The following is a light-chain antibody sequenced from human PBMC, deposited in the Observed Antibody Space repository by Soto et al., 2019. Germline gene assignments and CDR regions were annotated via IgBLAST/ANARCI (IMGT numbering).Light chain of an antibody. Sequence: EIVMTQSPDTLSVSRGETVTLSCRASQSVATNLAWYQHKPGQAPRLLMYETSVRATGVPARFSGSGSETEFTLTISSLQSEDFADYYCQQYNNWPPGAFGPGTKVEI. CDR1: QSVATN. J-gene: IGKJ1*01. V-gene: IGKV3-15*01. CDR2: ETS. CDR3: QQYNNWPPGA.